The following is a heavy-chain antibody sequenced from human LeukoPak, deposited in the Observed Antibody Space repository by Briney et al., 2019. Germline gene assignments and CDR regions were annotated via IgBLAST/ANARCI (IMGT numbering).Heavy chain of an antibody. CDR3: AREGRYGGSYPSYYYYYYMDV. J-gene: IGHJ6*03. Sequence: PSETLSLTCTVSGGSISSYYWSWIRQPPGKGLEWIGYIYYSGSTNYNPSLKSRVTISVDTSKNQFSLKLSSVTAADTAVYYCAREGRYGGSYPSYYYYYYMDVWGKGTTVTVSS. CDR2: IYYSGST. CDR1: GGSISSYY. D-gene: IGHD1-26*01. V-gene: IGHV4-59*12.